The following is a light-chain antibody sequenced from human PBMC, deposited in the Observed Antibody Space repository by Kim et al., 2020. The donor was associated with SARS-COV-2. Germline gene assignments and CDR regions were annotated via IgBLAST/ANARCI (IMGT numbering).Light chain of an antibody. J-gene: IGKJ1*01. V-gene: IGKV3-20*01. CDR3: QQYGSSPHT. Sequence: SPREKATLSCRASESVSSSSLAWYQQKPGQAPRLLIYATSSWATGIPDRFSGSGSGTDFTLTISRVEPEDVAVYYCQQYGSSPHTFGPGTKVDIK. CDR1: ESVSSSS. CDR2: ATS.